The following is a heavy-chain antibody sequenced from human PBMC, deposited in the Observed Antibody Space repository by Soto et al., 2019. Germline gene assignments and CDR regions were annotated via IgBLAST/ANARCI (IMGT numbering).Heavy chain of an antibody. V-gene: IGHV3-30-3*01. Sequence: QLQLVESGGGVVQPGRSLRLSCAVSGFTFSNYIMHWVRQAPGKGLEWVAFISYDGSNKDYADSVKGRFTISRDNSKNTRYLQLISLRPEDTAVYYCAGGDTYYAMGGWGQGTTVTVSS. CDR2: ISYDGSNK. CDR1: GFTFSNYI. J-gene: IGHJ6*02. CDR3: AGGDTYYAMGG. D-gene: IGHD5-18*01.